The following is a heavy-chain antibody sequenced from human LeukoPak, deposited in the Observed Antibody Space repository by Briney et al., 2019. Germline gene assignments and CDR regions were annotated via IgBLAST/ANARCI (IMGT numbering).Heavy chain of an antibody. CDR3: ARCTTGKTFGSLREIKKSREIDY. CDR1: GFTFRRYS. CDR2: ISSSSSSYI. J-gene: IGHJ4*02. D-gene: IGHD1-1*01. V-gene: IGHV3-21*05. Sequence: GWSLRLSCAASGFTFRRYSMSWVRQAPGKGLEWVSYISSSSSSYIYYADSVRGRFTISRDNAKNSLFLQMNSLRGEDTAIYYCARCTTGKTFGSLREIKKSREIDYWGQGTLVTVSS.